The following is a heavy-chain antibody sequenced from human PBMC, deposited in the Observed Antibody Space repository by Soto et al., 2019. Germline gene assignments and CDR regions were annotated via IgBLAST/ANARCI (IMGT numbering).Heavy chain of an antibody. CDR1: GGSISSYH. Sequence: QVQLQESGPGLVKPSETLSLSCTVSGGSISSYHWSWIRQTPGKGLEWIGYVHYSWGSNYNPSLKRRVAISLDTSKGQFSLKLTSVTATDTDVYYCARQGFGALHGLVDVWCQGTTVTVSS. V-gene: IGHV4-59*08. D-gene: IGHD3-10*01. CDR3: ARQGFGALHGLVDV. CDR2: VHYSWGS. J-gene: IGHJ6*02.